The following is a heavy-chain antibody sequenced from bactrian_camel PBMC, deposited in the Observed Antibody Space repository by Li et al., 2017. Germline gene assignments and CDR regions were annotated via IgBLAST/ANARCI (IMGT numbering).Heavy chain of an antibody. CDR3: AADWGCRHGSRVISGLAWWDY. CDR1: SGTNSW. CDR2: IDTDGSA. D-gene: IGHD3*01. J-gene: IGHJ4*01. V-gene: IGHV3S53*01. Sequence: HVQLVESGGGSVQAGGSLTLSCKASSGTNSWAWFRQVPGQEREAVASIDTDGSASYKDSVKGRFTISGDNTGNTLYLQMNNLQPEDTAKYYCAADWGCRHGSRVISGLAWWDYWGDGTQVTV.